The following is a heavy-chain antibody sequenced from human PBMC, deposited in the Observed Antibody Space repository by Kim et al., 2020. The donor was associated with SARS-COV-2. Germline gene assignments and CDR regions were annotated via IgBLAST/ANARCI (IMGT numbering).Heavy chain of an antibody. V-gene: IGHV4-59*13. Sequence: SETLSLTCTISGDSISSENWSWIRQPPGKGLEWIGYITISGATSYNPSLNSRVTISKDTPQNQFSLELTSVSAADTAMYFCARGSGWYVYWGQGTPVTVSS. D-gene: IGHD6-19*01. J-gene: IGHJ4*02. CDR1: GDSISSEN. CDR3: ARGSGWYVY. CDR2: ITISGAT.